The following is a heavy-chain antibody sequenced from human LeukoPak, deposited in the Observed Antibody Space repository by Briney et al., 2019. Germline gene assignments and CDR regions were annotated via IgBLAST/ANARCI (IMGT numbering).Heavy chain of an antibody. V-gene: IGHV3-30-3*01. CDR2: ISYDGSNK. J-gene: IGHJ4*02. CDR3: ARGGGRYLDPSYYFDY. CDR1: GFTFSSYA. Sequence: GGSLRLSCAASGFTFSSYAMHWVRQAPGKGLEWVAVISYDGSNKYYADSVKGRFTISRDNSKNTLYLQMNSLRAEDTAVYYCARGGGRYLDPSYYFDYWGQGTLVTVSS. D-gene: IGHD1-26*01.